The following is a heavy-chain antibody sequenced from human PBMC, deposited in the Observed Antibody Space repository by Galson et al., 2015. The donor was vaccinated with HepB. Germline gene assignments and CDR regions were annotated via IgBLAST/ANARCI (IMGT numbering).Heavy chain of an antibody. CDR2: IYPDDSDT. V-gene: IGHV5-51*01. D-gene: IGHD2-2*01. CDR3: ARREGGEHLVMVPAPIDTEDAFDI. CDR1: GYSFSTQW. J-gene: IGHJ3*02. Sequence: QSGAEVKKPGESLKISCKGSGYSFSTQWIGWVRQMPGKGLEWRGIIYPDDSDTRYSPSFQGQVTISADKSISTAYLLWSSLKASDTAVYYCARREGGEHLVMVPAPIDTEDAFDIWGQGTMVTVSS.